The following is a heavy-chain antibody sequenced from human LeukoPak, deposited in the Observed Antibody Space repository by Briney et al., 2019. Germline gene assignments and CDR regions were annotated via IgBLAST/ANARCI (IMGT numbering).Heavy chain of an antibody. CDR2: KYYSGSA. CDR1: GVSVSDGRYY. CDR3: ATPYCSSLSCLDVFNM. Sequence: SETLSLTCSVSGVSVSDGRYYWTWIRQHPGKGLERIGYKYYSGSAKYNPSLKSRLTISIDTSKNQFSLQLSSVTAADTATYYCATPYCSSLSCLDVFNMWGQGTRVTVSS. J-gene: IGHJ3*02. V-gene: IGHV4-31*03. D-gene: IGHD2-2*01.